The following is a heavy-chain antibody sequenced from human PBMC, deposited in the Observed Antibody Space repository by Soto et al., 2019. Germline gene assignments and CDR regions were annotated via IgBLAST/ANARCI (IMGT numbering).Heavy chain of an antibody. CDR3: ARHMGRLHDYGQYYFDY. V-gene: IGHV1-69*01. J-gene: IGHJ4*02. D-gene: IGHD4-17*01. Sequence: QVQLVQSGAEVKKPGSSVKVSCKASGGTFSSYAISWVRQAPGQGLKWMGGIIPIFGTANYAQKFQGRVTITADESTSTAYMELSSLRSEDTAVYYCARHMGRLHDYGQYYFDYWGQGTLVTVSS. CDR1: GGTFSSYA. CDR2: IIPIFGTA.